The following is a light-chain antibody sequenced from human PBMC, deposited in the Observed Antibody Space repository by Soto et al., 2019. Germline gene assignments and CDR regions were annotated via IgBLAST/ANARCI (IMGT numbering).Light chain of an antibody. CDR2: GTS. CDR1: QSVPSNY. V-gene: IGKV3-20*01. J-gene: IGKJ1*01. Sequence: EIVLTQSPGTLSLSPGERATLSCRASQSVPSNYLAWYQQRPGQAPRLLIFGTSSRATGIPDKFSGSGSGTDFTLTITRLEPDDFAEYYYQYYGSPSWTFGQGTKVEIK. CDR3: QYYGSPSWT.